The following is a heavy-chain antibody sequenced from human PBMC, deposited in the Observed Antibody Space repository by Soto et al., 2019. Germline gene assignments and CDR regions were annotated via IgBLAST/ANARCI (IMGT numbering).Heavy chain of an antibody. CDR3: ARESEDLTSNFDY. V-gene: IGHV3-73*01. CDR2: IRSKAHSYAT. Sequence: GGSLRLSCAASGFTFSGSARDWVRQASGKGLEWVGRIRSKAHSYATTYVVSVKGRFTISRDNGKNSLYLEMHSLRAEDTAVYYCARESEDLTSNFDYWGQGTLVTVSS. CDR1: GFTFSGSA. J-gene: IGHJ4*02.